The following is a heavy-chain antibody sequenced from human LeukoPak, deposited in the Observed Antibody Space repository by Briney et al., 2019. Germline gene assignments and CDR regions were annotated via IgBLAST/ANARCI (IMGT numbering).Heavy chain of an antibody. Sequence: ASVKVSCKASGYTFTGYYIHWVRQAPGQGLEWMGWINPNGGGTNYGQKFQGRVTMTRDTSINTAYMELRSLKFDDTGLFYCARGGYGGGYGDGNSGVLDSWGQGTLVTVSS. CDR3: ARGGYGGGYGDGNSGVLDS. CDR2: INPNGGGT. CDR1: GYTFTGYY. J-gene: IGHJ4*02. V-gene: IGHV1-2*02. D-gene: IGHD4-23*01.